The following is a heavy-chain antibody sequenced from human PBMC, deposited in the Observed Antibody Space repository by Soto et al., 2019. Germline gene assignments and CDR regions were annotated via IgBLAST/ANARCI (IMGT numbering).Heavy chain of an antibody. CDR2: IYYSGST. CDR1: GGSISSYY. V-gene: IGHV4-59*08. Sequence: SETLSLTCTVSGGSISSYYWSWIRQPPGKGLEWIGYIYYSGSTNHNPSLKSRVTISVDTSKNQFSLKLSSVTAADTAVYYCARHAPYSGYDTPIDYWGQGTLVTVSS. CDR3: ARHAPYSGYDTPIDY. D-gene: IGHD5-12*01. J-gene: IGHJ4*02.